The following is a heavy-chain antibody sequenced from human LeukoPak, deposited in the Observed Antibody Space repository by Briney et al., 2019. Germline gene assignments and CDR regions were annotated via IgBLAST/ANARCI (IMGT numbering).Heavy chain of an antibody. D-gene: IGHD6-19*01. J-gene: IGHJ3*02. CDR2: IYSGGST. Sequence: GGSLRLSCAASGFTVSSNYMSWVRQAPGKGLEWVSVIYSGGSTYYADSVKGRFTISRDNSKNTLYLQMNSLRAEDTAVYYCARASYSSGWTLDDAFDIWGQGTMVTVSS. CDR3: ARASYSSGWTLDDAFDI. V-gene: IGHV3-53*01. CDR1: GFTVSSNY.